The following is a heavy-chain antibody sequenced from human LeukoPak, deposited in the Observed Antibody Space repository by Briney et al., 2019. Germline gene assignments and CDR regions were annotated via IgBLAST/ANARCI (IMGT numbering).Heavy chain of an antibody. CDR3: ARVVPSYYYYMDV. D-gene: IGHD1-26*01. V-gene: IGHV3-48*03. CDR1: GFTFGSYE. CDR2: ISSSGSTI. Sequence: GGSLRLSWAASGFTFGSYEMNWVRQAPGKGLEWVSYISSSGSTIYYADSVKGRFTISRDNAKNSLYLQMNSLRAEDTAVYYCARVVPSYYYYMDVWGKGTTVTISS. J-gene: IGHJ6*03.